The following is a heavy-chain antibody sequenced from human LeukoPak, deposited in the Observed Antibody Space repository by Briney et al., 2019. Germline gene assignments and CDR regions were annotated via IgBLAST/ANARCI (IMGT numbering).Heavy chain of an antibody. CDR2: IKYDGDEE. CDR3: KSGGAAPGSFDN. CDR1: GFTFSDYW. J-gene: IGHJ4*02. D-gene: IGHD6-13*01. V-gene: IGHV3-7*01. Sequence: GGSLRLSCAASGFTFSDYWMSWMRQAPGKGLEWVANIKYDGDEECYVDSVKGRFTISRDNAKNSLYLQLNSLRVEDTAVYYCKSGGAAPGSFDNWGQGTLVTVSP.